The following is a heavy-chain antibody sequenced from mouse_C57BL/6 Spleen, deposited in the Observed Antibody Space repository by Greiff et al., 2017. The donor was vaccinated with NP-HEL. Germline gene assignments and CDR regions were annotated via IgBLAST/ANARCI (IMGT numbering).Heavy chain of an antibody. CDR2: IYPGDGDT. Sequence: VKLQQSGPELVKPGASVKISCKASGYAFSSSWMNWVKQRPGKGLEWIGRIYPGDGDTNYNGKFKGKATLTADKSSSTAYMQLSSLTSEDSAVYFCARLYSNYVDYWGQGTTLTVSS. D-gene: IGHD2-5*01. J-gene: IGHJ2*01. V-gene: IGHV1-82*01. CDR1: GYAFSSSW. CDR3: ARLYSNYVDY.